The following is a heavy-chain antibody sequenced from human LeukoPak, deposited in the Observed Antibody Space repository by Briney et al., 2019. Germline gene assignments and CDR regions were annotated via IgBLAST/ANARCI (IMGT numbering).Heavy chain of an antibody. D-gene: IGHD1-26*01. CDR3: ARDAAEAEYSGSDWGWFDP. CDR1: GFTFSSYA. Sequence: GGSLRLSCAASGFTFSSYAMSWVRQAPGKGLEWVSSISGSGGSTYYADSVKGRFSISRDNSKNTLYLQVNSLRADDTAVYYCARDAAEAEYSGSDWGWFDPWGQGTLVTVSS. J-gene: IGHJ5*02. V-gene: IGHV3-23*01. CDR2: ISGSGGST.